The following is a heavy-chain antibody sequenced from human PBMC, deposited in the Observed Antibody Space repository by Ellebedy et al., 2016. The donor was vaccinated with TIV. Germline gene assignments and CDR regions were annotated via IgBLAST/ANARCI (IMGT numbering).Heavy chain of an antibody. CDR1: GFTFSSYG. CDR3: AKGLGMDV. J-gene: IGHJ6*02. CDR2: VSASGGST. Sequence: GGSLRLSCAASGFTFSSYGMNWVRQAPGKGLECVSTVSASGGSTYFADSVKGRFTMSRDNSKNTLYLQMNSLRAEDTGVYYCAKGLGMDVWGQGTTVTVSS. V-gene: IGHV3-23*01.